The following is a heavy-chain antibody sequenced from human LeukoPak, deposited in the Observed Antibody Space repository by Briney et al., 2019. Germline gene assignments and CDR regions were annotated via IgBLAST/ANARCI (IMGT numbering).Heavy chain of an antibody. J-gene: IGHJ6*03. CDR3: AREGPAYQLLYPYYYCYYMDV. Sequence: SETLSLTCAVYGGSFSGYYWGWIRQPPGKGLEWIGSIYYSGSTYYNPSLKSRVTISVDTSKNQFSLKLSSVTAADTAVYYCAREGPAYQLLYPYYYCYYMDVWGKGTTVTVSS. D-gene: IGHD2-2*02. CDR2: IYYSGST. CDR1: GGSFSGYY. V-gene: IGHV4-34*01.